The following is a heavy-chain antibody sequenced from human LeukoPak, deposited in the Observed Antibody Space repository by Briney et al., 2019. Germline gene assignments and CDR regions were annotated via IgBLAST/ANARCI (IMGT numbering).Heavy chain of an antibody. CDR2: ISWNSGSI. D-gene: IGHD6-6*01. CDR3: AKGVYSSSSFDY. Sequence: GGSLRLSCAASGFTFDDYAMHWVRQAPGKGLEWVSGISWNSGSIGYADSVKGRFTISRDNAKNSLYLQMNSLRAEDTALYYCAKGVYSSSSFDYWGQGTLVTVSS. V-gene: IGHV3-9*01. J-gene: IGHJ4*02. CDR1: GFTFDDYA.